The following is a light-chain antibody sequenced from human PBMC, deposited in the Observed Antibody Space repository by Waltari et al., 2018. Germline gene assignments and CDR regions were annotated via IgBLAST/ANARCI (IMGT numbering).Light chain of an antibody. Sequence: QSALTQPASVPGSPGQSITISCTGTSSDGGGYHYVSWYQQHPGKAPKLMIYDVSKRPSGVSNRFSGSKSGNTASLTISGLQAEDEADYYCSSYTSSSTWVFGGGTKLTVL. CDR3: SSYTSSSTWV. CDR2: DVS. CDR1: SSDGGGYHY. V-gene: IGLV2-14*01. J-gene: IGLJ3*02.